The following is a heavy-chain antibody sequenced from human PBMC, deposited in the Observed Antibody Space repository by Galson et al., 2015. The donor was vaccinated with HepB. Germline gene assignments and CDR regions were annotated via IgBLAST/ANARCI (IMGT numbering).Heavy chain of an antibody. J-gene: IGHJ4*02. V-gene: IGHV3-21*01. CDR1: GFTFSSYS. Sequence: SLRLSCAASGFTFSSYSMNWVRQAPGKGLEWVSSISSSSSYIYYADSVKGRFTISRDNAKNSLYLQMNSLRAEDTAVYYCARGSYSSSWTNDYWGQGTLVTVSS. CDR3: ARGSYSSSWTNDY. D-gene: IGHD6-13*01. CDR2: ISSSSSYI.